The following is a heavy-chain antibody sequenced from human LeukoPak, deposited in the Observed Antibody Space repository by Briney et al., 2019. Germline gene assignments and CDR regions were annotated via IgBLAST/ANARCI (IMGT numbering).Heavy chain of an antibody. Sequence: PGGSLRLSCAASGFTFSSNYMSWVRQAPGKGLEWVSVIYRGGSTYYADSVKGRFTISRDNSNNTLYLQMNSLRAEDTAVYYCARVVNYDFWSGYYIDYWGQGTLVTVSS. V-gene: IGHV3-53*01. CDR1: GFTFSSNY. J-gene: IGHJ4*02. CDR2: IYRGGST. CDR3: ARVVNYDFWSGYYIDY. D-gene: IGHD3-3*01.